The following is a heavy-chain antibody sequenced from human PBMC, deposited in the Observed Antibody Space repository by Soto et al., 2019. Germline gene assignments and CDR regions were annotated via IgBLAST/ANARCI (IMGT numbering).Heavy chain of an antibody. J-gene: IGHJ4*02. CDR1: GYTLTELS. D-gene: IGHD2-2*01. CDR3: ATLFVVVPAATKDY. Sequence: GASVKVSCKVSGYTLTELSVHWVRQAPGKGLEWMGGFDPEDGETIYAQKFQGRVTMTEDTSTDTAYMELSSLRSEDTAVYYCATLFVVVPAATKDYWGQGTLVTVSS. V-gene: IGHV1-24*01. CDR2: FDPEDGET.